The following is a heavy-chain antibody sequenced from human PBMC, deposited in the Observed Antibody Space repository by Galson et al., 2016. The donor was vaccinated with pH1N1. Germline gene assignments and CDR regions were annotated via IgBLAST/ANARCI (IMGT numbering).Heavy chain of an antibody. Sequence: PALVKPTQTLTLACSLSGFSVTKSGMRVYWLRQSPGKALEWLARLDWDDDKVYRPSLQTRLAITMDTSRNQVVLTMTHLGPAATATYFCARSPFLVSDAFDLCGQGIMVTVSS. CDR3: ARSPFLVSDAFDL. J-gene: IGHJ3*01. V-gene: IGHV2-70*04. CDR2: LDWDDDK. D-gene: IGHD6-6*01. CDR1: GFSVTKSGMR.